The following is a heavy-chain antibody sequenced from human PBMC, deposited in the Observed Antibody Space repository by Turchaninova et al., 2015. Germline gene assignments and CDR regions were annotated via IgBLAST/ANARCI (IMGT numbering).Heavy chain of an antibody. V-gene: IGHV3-15*01. Sequence: EVQLVESGGGLVQPGGSLRLSCAACGVPFSNAWMSWVRQAPGKGLEWVGRIKSKTDGGTTDYAAPVKGRFTISRDDSKNTLYLQMNSLKTEDTAVYYCTTGSITIFGVVIISWGQGTLVTVSS. CDR1: GVPFSNAW. CDR2: IKSKTDGGTT. CDR3: TTGSITIFGVVIIS. J-gene: IGHJ4*02. D-gene: IGHD3-3*01.